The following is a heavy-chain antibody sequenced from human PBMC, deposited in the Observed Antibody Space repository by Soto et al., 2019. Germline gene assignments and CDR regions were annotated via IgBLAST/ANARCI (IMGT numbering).Heavy chain of an antibody. V-gene: IGHV3-23*01. CDR2: ISGGGGSS. CDR1: GFTFTSSA. J-gene: IGHJ4*02. CDR3: ARAYRSGWYYFYG. D-gene: IGHD6-19*01. Sequence: EVQLLESGGGLVQPGGSVRLSCAVSGFTFTSSAMGWVRQAPGKGLEWVSAISGGGGSSSYTDSVKGRFTISRDNSKNTLYPQMSSLRAEDTAIDYCARAYRSGWYYFYGWGQGTLVTVSS.